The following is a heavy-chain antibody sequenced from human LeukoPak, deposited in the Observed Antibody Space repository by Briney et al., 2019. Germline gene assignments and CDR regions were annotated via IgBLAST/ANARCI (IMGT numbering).Heavy chain of an antibody. Sequence: ASVKVSCKAFGYTFTSNHMHWVRQAPGQGPEWMGVISPSGGSTTYAQKFQGRVTITADESTSTAYMELSSLRSEDTAVYYCARCTDNYYYYYMDVWGKGTTVTVSS. V-gene: IGHV1-46*01. CDR2: ISPSGGST. D-gene: IGHD1-1*01. J-gene: IGHJ6*03. CDR3: ARCTDNYYYYYMDV. CDR1: GYTFTSNH.